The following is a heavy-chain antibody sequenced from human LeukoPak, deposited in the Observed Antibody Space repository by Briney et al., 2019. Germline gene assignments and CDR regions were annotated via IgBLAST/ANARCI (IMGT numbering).Heavy chain of an antibody. V-gene: IGHV1-69*13. D-gene: IGHD3-10*01. CDR1: GYTFTTYP. CDR2: IIPIFGTA. J-gene: IGHJ5*02. CDR3: ARDRHGSGSPNWFDP. Sequence: GASVKVSCETSGYTFTTYPISWVRQAPGQGLEWMGGIIPIFGTANYAQKFQGRVTITADESTSTAYMELSSLRSEDTAVYYCARDRHGSGSPNWFDPWGQGTLVTVSS.